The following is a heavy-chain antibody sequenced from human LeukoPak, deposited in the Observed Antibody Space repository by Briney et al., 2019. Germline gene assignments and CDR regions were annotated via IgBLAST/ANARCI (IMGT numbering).Heavy chain of an antibody. Sequence: SETLSLTCAVSGGSISSYYWSWIRQPPGKGLEWIGYIYYSGSTNYNPSLKSRVTISVDRSKNQFSLKLSSVTAADTAVYYCARNHGGNSAFDYWGQGTLVTVSS. D-gene: IGHD4-23*01. CDR2: IYYSGST. V-gene: IGHV4-59*12. CDR3: ARNHGGNSAFDY. J-gene: IGHJ4*02. CDR1: GGSISSYY.